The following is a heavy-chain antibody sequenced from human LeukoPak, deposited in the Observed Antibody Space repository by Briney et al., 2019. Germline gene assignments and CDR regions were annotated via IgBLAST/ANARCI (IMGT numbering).Heavy chain of an antibody. CDR3: TTDPQRGYYFDY. Sequence: GGSLRLSCAASGFAVSSNYMSWVRQAPGKGLEWVGRIKSNSDGGRTDSAAPVKGRFTISRDDSKNTLYLQMNSLKTEDTGVYYCTTDPQRGYYFDYWGQGTLVTVSS. CDR2: IKSNSDGGRT. D-gene: IGHD3-3*01. V-gene: IGHV3-15*01. CDR1: GFAVSSNY. J-gene: IGHJ4*02.